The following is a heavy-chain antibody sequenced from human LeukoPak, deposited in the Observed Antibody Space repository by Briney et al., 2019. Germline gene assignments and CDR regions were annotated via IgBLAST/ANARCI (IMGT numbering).Heavy chain of an antibody. Sequence: PGGSLRLSCAASGFTFSSYPMSWVRQAPGKGLEWVSAISGSGGSTYYADSVKGRFTISRDNSKNTLYLQMNSLRAEDTAVYYCAKDRLGYCGSTSCYGDAFDIWGQGTMVTISS. CDR2: ISGSGGST. D-gene: IGHD2-2*01. V-gene: IGHV3-23*01. CDR3: AKDRLGYCGSTSCYGDAFDI. J-gene: IGHJ3*02. CDR1: GFTFSSYP.